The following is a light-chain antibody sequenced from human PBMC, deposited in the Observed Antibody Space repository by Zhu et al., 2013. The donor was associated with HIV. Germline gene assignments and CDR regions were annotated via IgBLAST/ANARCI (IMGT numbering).Light chain of an antibody. J-gene: IGKJ4*01. CDR3: QQYSDYSVT. V-gene: IGKV1-5*03. CDR1: QTISTW. CDR2: KAS. Sequence: DIHMTQSPSSLSASVGDRVTLTCRASQTISTWLAWYQQKPGKAPKLLISKASNLESGVPSRFSASGSGTQFTLTITGLQLDDFATYYCQQYSDYSVTFGGGTKVEMK.